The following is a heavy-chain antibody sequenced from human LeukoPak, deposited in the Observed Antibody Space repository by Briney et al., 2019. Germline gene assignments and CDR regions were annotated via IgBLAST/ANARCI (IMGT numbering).Heavy chain of an antibody. CDR3: AKGVVGATTRDYFDY. CDR1: GFTFSSYA. V-gene: IGHV3-23*01. Sequence: GGSLRLSCAASGFTFSSYAMSWVRQAPGKGLEWVSAISGSGGSTYYADSVKGRFTISRDNSKNTLYLQMNSLRAEDTAVYYCAKGVVGATTRDYFDYWGQGTLVTVSS. CDR2: ISGSGGST. J-gene: IGHJ4*02. D-gene: IGHD1-26*01.